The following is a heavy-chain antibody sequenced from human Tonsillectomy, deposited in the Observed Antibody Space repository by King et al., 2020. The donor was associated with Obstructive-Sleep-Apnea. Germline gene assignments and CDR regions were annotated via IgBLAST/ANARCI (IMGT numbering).Heavy chain of an antibody. CDR1: GFTFSSYD. CDR2: ISDDGSIK. D-gene: IGHD5-12*01. J-gene: IGHJ4*02. V-gene: IGHV3-30*18. Sequence: QVQLVESGGGVVQPGRSLRLSCAASGFTFSSYDMHWVRQAPGKGLEWVALISDDGSIKYNEDSVKGRFTISRDNSKNTLYLQMNSLRAEDTAVYYCAKAMGQGSGYDFFFEYWGQGTLVTVSS. CDR3: AKAMGQGSGYDFFFEY.